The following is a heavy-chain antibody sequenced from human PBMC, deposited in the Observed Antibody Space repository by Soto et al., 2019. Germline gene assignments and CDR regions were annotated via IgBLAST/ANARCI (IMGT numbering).Heavy chain of an antibody. J-gene: IGHJ2*01. CDR1: GFTFTSYA. D-gene: IGHD1-26*01. CDR3: GKVPITSIVGARRMAWYFQL. Sequence: EVQLLESGGGLVQPGGSLRLSCAASGFTFTSYAMSWVRQAPGKGLGWVSAISGGGGSTCYADSVKGRFTISRDNSKKALYLRLNSMRTEYTAINHLGKVPITSIVGARRMAWYFQLSGRGTLVPGSS. CDR2: ISGGGGST. V-gene: IGHV3-23*01.